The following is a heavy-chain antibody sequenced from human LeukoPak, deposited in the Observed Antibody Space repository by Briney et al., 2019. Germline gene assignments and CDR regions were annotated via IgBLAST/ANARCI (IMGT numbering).Heavy chain of an antibody. J-gene: IGHJ4*02. CDR3: AKDWEYCSGGSCLSPVYYFDY. CDR2: ISYDGSNK. Sequence: AGGSLRRSCAASGFTFSSYGMHWVRQAPGKGLEWVAVISYDGSNKYYADSVKGRFTISRDNSKNTLYLQMNSLRAEDTAVYYCAKDWEYCSGGSCLSPVYYFDYWGQGTLVTVSS. V-gene: IGHV3-30*18. D-gene: IGHD2-15*01. CDR1: GFTFSSYG.